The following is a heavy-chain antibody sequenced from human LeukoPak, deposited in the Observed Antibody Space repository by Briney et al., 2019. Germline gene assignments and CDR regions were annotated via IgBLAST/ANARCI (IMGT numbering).Heavy chain of an antibody. Sequence: GGSLRLSCAASGFTFSSYGMHWVRQAPGKGLGWVAVISYDGSNKYYADSVKGRFTISRDNSKNTLYLQMNSLRAEDTAVYYCAPYYYDSSGYLYWGQGTLVTVSS. J-gene: IGHJ4*02. CDR3: APYYYDSSGYLY. CDR2: ISYDGSNK. CDR1: GFTFSSYG. V-gene: IGHV3-30*03. D-gene: IGHD3-22*01.